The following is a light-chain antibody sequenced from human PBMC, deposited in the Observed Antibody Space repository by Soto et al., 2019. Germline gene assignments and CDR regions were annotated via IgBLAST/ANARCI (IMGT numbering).Light chain of an antibody. CDR1: QSIGRW. V-gene: IGKV1-5*01. CDR3: QQYNTFWK. Sequence: DLQMTQFPSTLSAPVGATVTITCRASQSIGRWLAWYQQKPGKAPKLLIYDVSYLESGVPSRFSGSGSGTEFTLTISSLQPDDSATYYCQQYNTFWKCGQGTKVDI. J-gene: IGKJ1*01. CDR2: DVS.